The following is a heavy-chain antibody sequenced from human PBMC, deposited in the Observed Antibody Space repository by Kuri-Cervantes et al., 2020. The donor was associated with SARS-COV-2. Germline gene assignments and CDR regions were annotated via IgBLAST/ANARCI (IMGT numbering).Heavy chain of an antibody. CDR2: IYYSGST. CDR3: ARDKQLYSRNYYYYYYMDV. V-gene: IGHV4-30-4*08. D-gene: IGHD3-16*02. J-gene: IGHJ6*03. Sequence: SETLSLTCTVSGGSISSSSYYWGWIRQPPGKGLEWIGYIYYSGSTYYNPSLKSRVTISVDTSKNQFSLKLSSVTAADTAVYYCARDKQLYSRNYYYYYYMDVWGKGTTVTVSS. CDR1: GGSISSSSYY.